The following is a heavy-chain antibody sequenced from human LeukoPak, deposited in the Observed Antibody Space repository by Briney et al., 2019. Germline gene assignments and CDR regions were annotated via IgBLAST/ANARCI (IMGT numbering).Heavy chain of an antibody. CDR3: ARGTTGY. D-gene: IGHD1-14*01. Sequence: ASVKVSCKASGYTFTSYYMHWVRQAPGQGLEWMGIINPSGGSPSYAQKFQGRVTMTTDTSTSTAYMELRSLRSDDTAVYYCARGTTGYWGQGTLVTVSS. CDR2: INPSGGSP. V-gene: IGHV1-46*01. J-gene: IGHJ4*02. CDR1: GYTFTSYY.